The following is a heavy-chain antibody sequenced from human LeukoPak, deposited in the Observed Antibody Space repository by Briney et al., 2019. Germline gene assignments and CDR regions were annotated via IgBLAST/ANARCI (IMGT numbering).Heavy chain of an antibody. V-gene: IGHV3-21*01. Sequence: GGSLRLSCAASGFTFSSYAMNWVRQAPGKGLEWVSSIDPSSTYIYYADSVKGRFTISRDNAQNSLYLQMNSLRAEDTAVYYCTRGSYGDYEYWGQGTLVTVSS. J-gene: IGHJ4*02. D-gene: IGHD4-17*01. CDR1: GFTFSSYA. CDR3: TRGSYGDYEY. CDR2: IDPSSTYI.